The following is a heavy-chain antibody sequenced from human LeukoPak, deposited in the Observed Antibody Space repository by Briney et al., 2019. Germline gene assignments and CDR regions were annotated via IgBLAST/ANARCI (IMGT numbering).Heavy chain of an antibody. CDR2: ISLVGDT. D-gene: IGHD1-26*01. Sequence: GGSLRLTCAASGFSFNDYDMHWVRQTTGKRLEWVSAISLVGDTYYPASVKGRFTVSRDSAKNFLYLQMNSLRAGDTALYYCARAHVGAGLAFDFWGRGTMVTVSS. J-gene: IGHJ3*01. V-gene: IGHV3-13*01. CDR3: ARAHVGAGLAFDF. CDR1: GFSFNDYD.